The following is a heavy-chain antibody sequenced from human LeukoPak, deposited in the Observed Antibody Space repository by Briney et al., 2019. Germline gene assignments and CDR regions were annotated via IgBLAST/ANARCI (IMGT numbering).Heavy chain of an antibody. D-gene: IGHD4-11*01. CDR3: ARLIQATQAPDYSNSIDY. CDR1: GYSSTSYW. CDR2: IYPGDSDT. V-gene: IGHV5-51*01. J-gene: IGHJ4*02. Sequence: GESLKISCKGSGYSSTSYWIGWVRQMPGKGLEWMGIIYPGDSDTRYSPSFQGQVTISADKSISTAYLQWSSLKASDTAMYYCARLIQATQAPDYSNSIDYWGQGTLVTVSS.